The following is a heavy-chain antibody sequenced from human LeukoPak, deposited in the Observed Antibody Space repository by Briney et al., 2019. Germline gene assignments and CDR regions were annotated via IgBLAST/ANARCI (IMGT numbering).Heavy chain of an antibody. V-gene: IGHV3-23*01. Sequence: GGSLRLSCAASGFTFSSYAMSWVRQAPGKGLEWVSAISGSGGSTYYADSVKGRFTISRDNSKNTLYLQMNSLRAEDTAVYYCTTGAGYYDILTGYPNWFDPWGQGTLVTVSS. CDR1: GFTFSSYA. D-gene: IGHD3-9*01. CDR3: TTGAGYYDILTGYPNWFDP. CDR2: ISGSGGST. J-gene: IGHJ5*02.